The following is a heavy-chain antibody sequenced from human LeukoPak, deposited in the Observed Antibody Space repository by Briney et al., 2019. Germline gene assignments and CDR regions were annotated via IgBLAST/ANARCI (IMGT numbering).Heavy chain of an antibody. CDR3: ARALPYYDILTGYPVFDY. D-gene: IGHD3-9*01. CDR1: GGTFSSYA. V-gene: IGHV1-69*13. Sequence: SVTVSCKASGGTFSSYAISWVRQAPGQGLEWMGGIIPIFGTANYAQKFQGRVTITADESTSTAYMELSSLRSEDTAVYYCARALPYYDILTGYPVFDYWGQGTLVTVSS. J-gene: IGHJ4*02. CDR2: IIPIFGTA.